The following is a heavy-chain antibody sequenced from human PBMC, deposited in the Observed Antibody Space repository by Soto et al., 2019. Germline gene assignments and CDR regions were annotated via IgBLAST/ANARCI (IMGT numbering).Heavy chain of an antibody. J-gene: IGHJ4*02. Sequence: QVQLQESGPGLVKPSETLSLTCTVSGGSVSSGSYYWSWIRQPPGKGLEWIGYIYYSGSTNYNPSLKSRVTISVDTSKNQFSLKLSSVTAADTAVYYCAREYYDSIPRTYFDYWGQGTLVTVSS. CDR3: AREYYDSIPRTYFDY. V-gene: IGHV4-61*01. CDR1: GGSVSSGSYY. CDR2: IYYSGST. D-gene: IGHD3-22*01.